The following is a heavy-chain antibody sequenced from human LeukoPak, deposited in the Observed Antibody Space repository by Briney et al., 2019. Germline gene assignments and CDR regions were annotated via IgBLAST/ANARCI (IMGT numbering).Heavy chain of an antibody. V-gene: IGHV3-33*01. CDR1: GFTFSSYG. J-gene: IGHJ4*02. CDR3: ARQGRDGYNSVDY. Sequence: QPGGSLRLSCAASGFTFSSYGMHWVRQAPGKGLEWVAVIWYDGSNKYYADSVKGRFTISRDNSKNTLYLQMNSLRAEDTAVYYCARQGRDGYNSVDYWGQGTLVTVSS. CDR2: IWYDGSNK. D-gene: IGHD5-12*01.